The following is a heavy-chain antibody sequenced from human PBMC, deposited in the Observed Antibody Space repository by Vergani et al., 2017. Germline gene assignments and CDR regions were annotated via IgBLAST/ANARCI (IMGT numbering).Heavy chain of an antibody. CDR2: INPNTRGT. V-gene: IGHV1-2*02. Sequence: QVHLVQSGAEVEKPGASVRVSCQASGYTFTGYYLHWVRQAPGQGLEWMGWINPNTRGTYYAREFQGRVTMTRDMSINTAYMELSSQTSDDTAVYFCSRAPTGTTLGDLGGQGTLVTVSS. J-gene: IGHJ5*02. CDR1: GYTFTGYY. D-gene: IGHD1-1*01. CDR3: SRAPTGTTLGDL.